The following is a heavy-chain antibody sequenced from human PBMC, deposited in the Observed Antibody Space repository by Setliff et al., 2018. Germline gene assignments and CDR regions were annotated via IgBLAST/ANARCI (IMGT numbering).Heavy chain of an antibody. CDR2: INHSGST. J-gene: IGHJ4*02. CDR1: GGSFSGYY. CDR3: AREPWYYNFWSGYTRDYFDY. D-gene: IGHD3-3*01. Sequence: PSETLSLTCAVYGGSFSGYYWSWIRQPPGKGLEWIGEINHSGSTNYNPSLESRVTISVDTSKNQFSLKLSSVTAADTAVYYCAREPWYYNFWSGYTRDYFDYWGQGTLVTVSS. V-gene: IGHV4-34*01.